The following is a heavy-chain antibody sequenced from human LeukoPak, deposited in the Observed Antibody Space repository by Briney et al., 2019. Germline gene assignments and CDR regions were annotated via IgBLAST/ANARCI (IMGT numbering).Heavy chain of an antibody. Sequence: WGTLRLSCAASGFSFSSYELNWVRQAPGKGLEWISYISSSGSTIYYAASVKGRFTISRDNAKNSLYLQMNSLRAEDTAVYYCAELGITMIGGVWGKGATVTMSS. D-gene: IGHD3-10*02. J-gene: IGHJ6*04. CDR2: ISSSGSTI. CDR1: GFSFSSYE. CDR3: AELGITMIGGV. V-gene: IGHV3-48*03.